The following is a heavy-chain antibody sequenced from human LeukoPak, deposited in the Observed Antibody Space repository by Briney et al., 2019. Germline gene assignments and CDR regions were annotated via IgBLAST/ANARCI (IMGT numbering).Heavy chain of an antibody. CDR3: ARAPVRTTTIIVSTFDY. D-gene: IGHD3-22*01. J-gene: IGHJ4*02. CDR1: GYTFTSYG. Sequence: ASVKVSCKASGYTFTSYGISWVRRAPGQGLEWMGWISAYNGNTNYAQKLQGRVTMTTDTSTSTAYMELRSLRSDDTAVYYCARAPVRTTTIIVSTFDYWGQGTLVTVSS. V-gene: IGHV1-18*01. CDR2: ISAYNGNT.